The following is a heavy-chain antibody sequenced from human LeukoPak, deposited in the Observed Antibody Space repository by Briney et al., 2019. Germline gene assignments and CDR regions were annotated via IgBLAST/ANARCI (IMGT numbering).Heavy chain of an antibody. Sequence: GGSLRLSCAASGFTFDDYTMHWVRQAPGKGLEWVACVSWNSYNIKYADSVRGPFPIARDNAKHSLYLQMNSLRAEDTAFYYCTRLTRTTVFDYWGQGTLVTVSS. CDR2: VSWNSYNI. V-gene: IGHV3-9*01. D-gene: IGHD1-7*01. CDR1: GFTFDDYT. J-gene: IGHJ4*02. CDR3: TRLTRTTVFDY.